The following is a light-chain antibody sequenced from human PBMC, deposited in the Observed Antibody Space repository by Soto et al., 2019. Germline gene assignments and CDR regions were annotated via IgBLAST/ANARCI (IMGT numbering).Light chain of an antibody. CDR2: AAS. CDR3: QQSYSTPLT. V-gene: IGKV1-39*01. Sequence: DIQMTQSPSSLSASVGDRVTITCRASQDISRYLNWYQQKPGKVPKLLMHAASSLQSGVPSTFSVSASGTHFNLSISSLQPEDFATYYCQQSYSTPLTFGGGTKVEIK. J-gene: IGKJ4*01. CDR1: QDISRY.